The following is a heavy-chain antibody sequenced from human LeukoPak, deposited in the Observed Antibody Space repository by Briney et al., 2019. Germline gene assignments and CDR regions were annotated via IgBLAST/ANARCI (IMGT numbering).Heavy chain of an antibody. V-gene: IGHV3-7*03. CDR2: IKTDGSET. J-gene: IGHJ4*02. CDR1: GFYFRDHW. CDR3: VKNDGWFHLTQ. D-gene: IGHD6-19*01. Sequence: GGSLRLSCAASGFYFRDHWMDWVRQAPGKGLEWVGHIKTDGSETYYLDSLKGRISISRDNTNNALYLQMNSLRVEDTAVYYCVKNDGWFHLTQWGQGTLVTVSS.